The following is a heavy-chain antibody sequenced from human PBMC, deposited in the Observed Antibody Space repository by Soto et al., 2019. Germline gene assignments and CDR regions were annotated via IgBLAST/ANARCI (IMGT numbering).Heavy chain of an antibody. D-gene: IGHD5-18*01. V-gene: IGHV3-21*01. CDR3: TRDSSRYCCAGDWFGP. CDR2: ISSNSAYI. Sequence: PGGSLRLSCAASGFTFRSFTMNWVRQAPGKGLEWVSTISSNSAYIYYTDALRGRFTISRDNAKNSLHLQMNSLRAEDTAVYYCTRDSSRYCCAGDWFGPWGPGPLFTVSS. J-gene: IGHJ5*02. CDR1: GFTFRSFT.